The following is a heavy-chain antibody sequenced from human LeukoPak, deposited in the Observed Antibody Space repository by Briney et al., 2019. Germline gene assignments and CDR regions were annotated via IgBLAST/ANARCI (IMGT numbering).Heavy chain of an antibody. V-gene: IGHV1-2*02. CDR1: GYTFTGYY. CDR2: INPNSGGT. CDR3: ARGPWSYYDSSGYTGLDY. J-gene: IGHJ4*02. Sequence: ASVKVSCKASGYTFTGYYMHWVRQAPGQGLEWMGWINPNSGGTNYAQKFQGRVTMTRDTSISTAYMELSRLRSDDTAVYYCARGPWSYYDSSGYTGLDYWGQGTLVTVSS. D-gene: IGHD3-22*01.